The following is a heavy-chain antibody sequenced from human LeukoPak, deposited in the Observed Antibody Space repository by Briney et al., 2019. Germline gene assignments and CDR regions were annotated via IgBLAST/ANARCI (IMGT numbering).Heavy chain of an antibody. Sequence: PSETLSLTCTVSGGSIDSSPYSWVWLRHSPGRGLEWIGNIFYSGSTNYKPSLKSRVTISADTSKNHFSLTLTSVTAADTAVYYCARLEIVIDAFDIWGQGTMVSVSS. D-gene: IGHD2-2*03. CDR1: GGSIDSSPYS. V-gene: IGHV4-39*01. CDR2: IFYSGST. J-gene: IGHJ3*02. CDR3: ARLEIVIDAFDI.